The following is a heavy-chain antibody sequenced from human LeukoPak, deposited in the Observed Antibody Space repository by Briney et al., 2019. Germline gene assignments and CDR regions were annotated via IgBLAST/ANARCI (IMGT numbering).Heavy chain of an antibody. CDR2: MNPNSGNT. D-gene: IGHD3-10*01. CDR1: GYTFTGYY. V-gene: IGHV1-8*02. J-gene: IGHJ4*02. Sequence: ASVKVSCKASGYTFTGYYMHWVRQAPGQGLEWMGWMNPNSGNTGYAQKFQGRVTMTRNTSISTAYMELSSLRSEDTAVYYCARGRRTMVRGVNFDYWGQGTLVTVSS. CDR3: ARGRRTMVRGVNFDY.